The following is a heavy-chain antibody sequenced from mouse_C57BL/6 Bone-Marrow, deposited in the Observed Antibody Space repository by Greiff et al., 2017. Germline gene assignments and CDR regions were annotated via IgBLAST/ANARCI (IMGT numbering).Heavy chain of an antibody. D-gene: IGHD2-4*01. CDR2: IDPSGSYT. Sequence: VQLQQSGAELVMPGASVKLSCKASGYTFTSYWMHWVKQRPGQGLEWIGEIDPSGSYTNYNQKFKGKSTLTVDKSSSTAYMQLSSLTSEDSAVYYCARYEYDDPLFDYWGQGTTLTVSS. CDR1: GYTFTSYW. V-gene: IGHV1-69*01. CDR3: ARYEYDDPLFDY. J-gene: IGHJ2*01.